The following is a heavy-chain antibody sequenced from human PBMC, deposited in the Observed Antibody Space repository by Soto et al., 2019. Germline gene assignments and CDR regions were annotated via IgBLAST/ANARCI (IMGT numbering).Heavy chain of an antibody. V-gene: IGHV3-23*01. CDR2: ISGSGGST. Sequence: GGLLRVSCAAAGFTFSSYAMSWVSQAPGKGLEWVSAISGSGGSTYYADSVKGRFTISRDNSKNTLYLQMNSLRAEDTAVYYCAKDWSYLGSSSSFDYWGQGTLVTVSS. D-gene: IGHD6-6*01. CDR3: AKDWSYLGSSSSFDY. CDR1: GFTFSSYA. J-gene: IGHJ4*02.